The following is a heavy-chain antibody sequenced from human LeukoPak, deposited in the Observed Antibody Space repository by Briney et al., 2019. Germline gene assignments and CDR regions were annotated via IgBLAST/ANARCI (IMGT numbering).Heavy chain of an antibody. CDR1: GFTFSSYH. CDR3: AKEIPSIAVADY. V-gene: IGHV3-23*01. J-gene: IGHJ4*02. D-gene: IGHD6-19*01. CDR2: ISGSGGRT. Sequence: GGSLRLSCAASGFTFSSYHMSWVRQAPGEGLEWVSAISGSGGRTWYADSVKGRFTISRDNSKNTLYLQMNSLRAEDTAVYYCAKEIPSIAVADYWGQGTLVTVSS.